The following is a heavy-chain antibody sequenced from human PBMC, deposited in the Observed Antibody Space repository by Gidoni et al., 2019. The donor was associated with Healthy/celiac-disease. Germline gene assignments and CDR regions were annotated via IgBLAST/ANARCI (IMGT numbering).Heavy chain of an antibody. CDR3: ARENDFLVGCRNPHYYYYYGMDV. V-gene: IGHV1-69*01. Sequence: QVQLVQSGAEVKKPGSSVKVSCKASGGTFSSYAISWVRQAPGQGLEWMGGIIPIFGTANYAQKFQGRVTITADESTSTAYMELSSLRSEDTAVYYCARENDFLVGCRNPHYYYYYGMDVWGQGTTVTVSS. J-gene: IGHJ6*02. CDR1: GGTFSSYA. D-gene: IGHD3-3*01. CDR2: IIPIFGTA.